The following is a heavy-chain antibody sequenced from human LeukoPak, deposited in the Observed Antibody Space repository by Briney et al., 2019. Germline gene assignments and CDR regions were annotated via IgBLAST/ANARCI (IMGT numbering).Heavy chain of an antibody. D-gene: IGHD2-2*01. Sequence: PGGSLRLSCAASGFTFSSYEMNWVRQAPGKGLEWVSYISSSSTIYYADSVKGRFTISRDNAKNSLYLQMNSLRAEDTAVYYCAREEDPVVVPAAIDHWGQGTLVTVSS. CDR2: ISSSSTI. CDR3: AREEDPVVVPAAIDH. V-gene: IGHV3-48*03. J-gene: IGHJ4*02. CDR1: GFTFSSYE.